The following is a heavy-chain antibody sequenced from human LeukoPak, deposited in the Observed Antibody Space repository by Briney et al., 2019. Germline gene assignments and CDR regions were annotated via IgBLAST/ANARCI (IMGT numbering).Heavy chain of an antibody. CDR2: IYHSGST. D-gene: IGHD5-12*01. J-gene: IGHJ4*02. V-gene: IGHV4-4*02. CDR1: GGSISSSNW. CDR3: ASSKIVATSYYFDY. Sequence: SGTLSLTCAVSGGSISSSNWWSWVRQPPGKGLEWIGEIYHSGSTNYNPSLKSRVTISVDKSKNQFSLKLSSVTAADTAVYYCASSKIVATSYYFDYWGQGTLVTVSS.